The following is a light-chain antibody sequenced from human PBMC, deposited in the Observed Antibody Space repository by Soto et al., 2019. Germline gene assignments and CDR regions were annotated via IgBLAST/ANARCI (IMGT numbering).Light chain of an antibody. CDR2: GAS. Sequence: DIQMTQSPSSLSASVGDRVTITCRASRTINDFLSWYQQKPGKPPKLLIYGASRLQSGVPSRFSGSGSGTDFLLTISDLQAEDFVSYFCQQSSSTPYTFGQATNLELK. J-gene: IGKJ2*01. V-gene: IGKV1-39*01. CDR3: QQSSSTPYT. CDR1: RTINDF.